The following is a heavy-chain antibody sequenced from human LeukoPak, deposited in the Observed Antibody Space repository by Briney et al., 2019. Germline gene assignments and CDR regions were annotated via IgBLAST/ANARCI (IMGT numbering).Heavy chain of an antibody. D-gene: IGHD1-26*01. CDR1: GYSFSTTY. J-gene: IGHJ4*01. CDR3: ARGGTYYPCIDY. Sequence: ASPKVSCKASGYSFSTTYINWVRQAPGQGLEWMGRISASNGGTAYAQKFQGRVTMTTDSSTTTAYMDLASLRSDDTAVYYCARGGTYYPCIDYWGQGTLVTVSS. V-gene: IGHV1-18*01. CDR2: ISASNGGT.